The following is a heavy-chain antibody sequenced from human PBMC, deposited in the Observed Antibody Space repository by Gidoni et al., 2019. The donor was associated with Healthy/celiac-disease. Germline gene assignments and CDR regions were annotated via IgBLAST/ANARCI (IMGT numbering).Heavy chain of an antibody. CDR2: ISYSGST. CDR1: GGSISSYY. V-gene: IGHV4-59*01. J-gene: IGHJ6*02. D-gene: IGHD3-16*01. Sequence: QVQLQESGPGLVKPSETLSLTCTVSGGSISSYYWIWIRQPPGKGLEWIGYISYSGSTNYTPSLKSRVTISVDTSKNQFSLKLSSVTAADTAVYYCAREGGGIYYYGMDVWGQGTTVTVSS. CDR3: AREGGGIYYYGMDV.